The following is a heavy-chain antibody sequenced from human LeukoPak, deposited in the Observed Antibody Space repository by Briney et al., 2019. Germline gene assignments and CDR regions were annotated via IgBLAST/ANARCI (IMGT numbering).Heavy chain of an antibody. Sequence: GGSLRLSCAASGFTFSSYSMNWVRQAPGKGLEWVSSISSSSSYIYYADSVKGRFTISRDNAKNSLYLQMNSLRAEDTAVYYCARVTWDFWSGYYGIFDYWGQGTLVTVSS. J-gene: IGHJ4*02. CDR1: GFTFSSYS. V-gene: IGHV3-21*01. CDR3: ARVTWDFWSGYYGIFDY. CDR2: ISSSSSYI. D-gene: IGHD3-3*01.